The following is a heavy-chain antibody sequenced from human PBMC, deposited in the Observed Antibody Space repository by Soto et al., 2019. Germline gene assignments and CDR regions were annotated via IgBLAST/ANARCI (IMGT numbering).Heavy chain of an antibody. V-gene: IGHV4-59*01. J-gene: IGHJ6*02. D-gene: IGHD3-10*01. CDR3: ARVMGYYGSGSYYHYYYYGMDV. Sequence: SSETLSLNFTVSGGSISSYYWSWIRQPPWKGLEWIGYIYYSGSTNYNPSLKSRVTISVDTSKNQFSLKLSSVTAADTAVYYCARVMGYYGSGSYYHYYYYGMDVWGQGTTVTVSS. CDR2: IYYSGST. CDR1: GGSISSYY.